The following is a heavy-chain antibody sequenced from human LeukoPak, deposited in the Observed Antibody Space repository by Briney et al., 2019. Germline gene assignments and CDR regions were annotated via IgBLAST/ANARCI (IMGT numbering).Heavy chain of an antibody. D-gene: IGHD3-16*01. V-gene: IGHV4-30-4*08. CDR2: IYYSGST. J-gene: IGHJ6*03. CDR3: AREPGGGYYYYYMDV. CDR1: GGSIISGDYY. Sequence: PSETLSLTCTVSGGSIISGDYYWTWIRQPPGKGLEWIGYIYYSGSTYYNPSLKSRVTISVDTSKNQFSLKLSSVTAADTAVYYCAREPGGGYYYYYMDVWGKGTTVTVSS.